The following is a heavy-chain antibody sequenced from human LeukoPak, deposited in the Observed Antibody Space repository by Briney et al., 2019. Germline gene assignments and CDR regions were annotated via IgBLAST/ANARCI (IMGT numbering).Heavy chain of an antibody. CDR2: ISSNGGST. CDR1: GFTFSSYA. D-gene: IGHD3-10*01. CDR3: VKDSFITMVRGVIPYYFDY. J-gene: IGHJ4*02. V-gene: IGHV3-64D*06. Sequence: GGSLRLSCAASGFTFSSYAMHWVRQAPGKGLEYVSAISSNGGSTYYADSVKGRFTISRDNSKNTLYLQMSSLRAEDTAVYYCVKDSFITMVRGVIPYYFDYWGQGTLVTVSS.